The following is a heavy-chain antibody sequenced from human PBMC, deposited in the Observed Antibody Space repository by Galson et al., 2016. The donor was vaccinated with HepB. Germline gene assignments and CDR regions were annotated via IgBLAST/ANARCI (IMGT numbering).Heavy chain of an antibody. J-gene: IGHJ4*02. CDR3: ARRGYIYGGPLDS. CDR2: IIPISDTA. V-gene: IGHV1-69*06. Sequence: SVKVSCKASGGTFSSYAINWVRQAPGQGLEWMGGIIPISDTAKYAQKFQGRVTITADRSTGTVYMEVSSMRSEDTAVFYCARRGYIYGGPLDSWGQGTLVTVSS. CDR1: GGTFSSYA. D-gene: IGHD5-18*01.